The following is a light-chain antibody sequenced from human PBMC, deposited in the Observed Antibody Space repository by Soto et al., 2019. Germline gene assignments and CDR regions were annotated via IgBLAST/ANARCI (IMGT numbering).Light chain of an antibody. J-gene: IGLJ1*01. CDR1: SSNIGDNY. CDR3: GTWDDRLDGNYV. CDR2: DND. V-gene: IGLV1-51*01. Sequence: QSVLTQPPSVSAAPGQQVTISCSGSSSNIGDNYVSWYQHLPGTAPKLVVYDNDRRPSGIPGRFSGSKSGTSATLVITGLQTGDEAVYYCGTWDDRLDGNYVFGTGTKVTVL.